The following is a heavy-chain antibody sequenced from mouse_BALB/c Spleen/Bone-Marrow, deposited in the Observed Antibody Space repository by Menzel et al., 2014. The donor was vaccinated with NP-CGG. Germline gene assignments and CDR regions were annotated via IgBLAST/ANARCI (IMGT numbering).Heavy chain of an antibody. CDR3: GRSVYGSFDS. D-gene: IGHD2-1*01. CDR1: GYSFTGYL. V-gene: IGHV1-37*01. J-gene: IGHJ2*01. CDR2: INPYNSDA. Sequence: EVQLVESGPELVKPGTSVKISCKASGYSFTGYLMNWVKQSPGKSLEWIGRINPYNSDAFYNPKFKGKATLTVDKSSSTAHMDLLSLTSEDSAVYYCGRSVYGSFDSWGQGTTLTVSS.